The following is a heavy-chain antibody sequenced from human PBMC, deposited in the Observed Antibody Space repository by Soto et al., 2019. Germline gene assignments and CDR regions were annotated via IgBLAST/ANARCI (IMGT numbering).Heavy chain of an antibody. Sequence: PSETLSLTCTVSGGPISSSSYYWGWIRQPPGKGLEWIGSIYYSGSTYYNPSLKSRVTISVDTSKNQFSLKLSSVTAADTAVYYCARRPYDFWSGYYLYFDYWGQGTLVTVSS. D-gene: IGHD3-3*01. J-gene: IGHJ4*02. V-gene: IGHV4-39*01. CDR1: GGPISSSSYY. CDR2: IYYSGST. CDR3: ARRPYDFWSGYYLYFDY.